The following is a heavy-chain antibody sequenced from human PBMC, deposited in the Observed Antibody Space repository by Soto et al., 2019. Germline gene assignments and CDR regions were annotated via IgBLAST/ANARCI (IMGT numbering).Heavy chain of an antibody. V-gene: IGHV3-43*01. Sequence: GGSLRLSCAASGFTFDDYTMHWVRQAPGKGLEWVSLISWDGGSTYYVDSVKGRFTISRDNAKNSLFLQMNSLRAEDTAVYYCAGGSGWLSDSWGQGTLVTVSS. J-gene: IGHJ4*02. D-gene: IGHD6-19*01. CDR3: AGGSGWLSDS. CDR2: ISWDGGST. CDR1: GFTFDDYT.